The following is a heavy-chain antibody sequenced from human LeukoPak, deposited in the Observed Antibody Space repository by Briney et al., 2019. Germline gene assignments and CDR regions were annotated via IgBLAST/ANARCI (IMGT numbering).Heavy chain of an antibody. CDR3: ARVLELRGHYFDY. CDR2: INHSGST. CDR1: GGSFSGYY. D-gene: IGHD1-7*01. J-gene: IGHJ4*02. Sequence: PSETLSLTCAVYGGSFSGYYWSWIRQPPGKGLEWIGEINHSGSTNYNPSLKSRVTISVDTSKNQFSLKLSSVTAADTAVYYCARVLELRGHYFDYWGQGTLVTVSS. V-gene: IGHV4-34*01.